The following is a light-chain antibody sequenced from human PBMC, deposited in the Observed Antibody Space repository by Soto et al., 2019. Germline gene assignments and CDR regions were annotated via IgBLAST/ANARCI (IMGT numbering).Light chain of an antibody. V-gene: IGKV3-20*01. CDR2: AAS. J-gene: IGKJ3*01. Sequence: EIVLTQSPGTLSLSPGERATLSCRASQSVSSTYVAWYQQKPGQAPRLLIYAASSRATGTPDRFSGSGSGTDFTRTISRLEPEDFAVYYCPQYGSSPSSFTFGPGTKVDIK. CDR1: QSVSSTY. CDR3: PQYGSSPSSFT.